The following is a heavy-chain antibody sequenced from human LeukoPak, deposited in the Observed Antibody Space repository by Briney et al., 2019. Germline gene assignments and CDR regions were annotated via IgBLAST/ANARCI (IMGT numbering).Heavy chain of an antibody. CDR3: AKSGGGTTKNKYYFDY. D-gene: IGHD3-10*01. Sequence: GGSLRLSCAASGFTFSTYAMSWVRQAPGKGLEWVSSISGSGSSTYYADSVKDRFTISRDSSKNAIYLQMNSLRAEDTAVFYCAKSGGGTTKNKYYFDYWGQGTLVTVSS. J-gene: IGHJ4*02. V-gene: IGHV3-23*01. CDR2: ISGSGSST. CDR1: GFTFSTYA.